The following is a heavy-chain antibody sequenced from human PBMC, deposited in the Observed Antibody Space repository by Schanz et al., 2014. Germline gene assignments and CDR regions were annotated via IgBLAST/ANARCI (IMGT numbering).Heavy chain of an antibody. Sequence: QVQLVQSGAEVQKPGASVKVSCKASGYTFSSYGITWVRQAPGQGLEWMGWINGYNDNTLYAQKFQGRVTMTTDTATSTSYMELTRLRVDDTAMYYCARDISAYVGNYFDYWGQGTLVTVSS. CDR3: ARDISAYVGNYFDY. CDR1: GYTFSSYG. D-gene: IGHD5-12*01. V-gene: IGHV1-18*01. J-gene: IGHJ4*02. CDR2: INGYNDNT.